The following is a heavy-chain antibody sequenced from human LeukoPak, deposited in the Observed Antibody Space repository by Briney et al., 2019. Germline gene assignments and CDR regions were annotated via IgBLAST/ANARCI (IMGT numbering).Heavy chain of an antibody. J-gene: IGHJ4*02. D-gene: IGHD3-22*01. CDR3: ARGDSSPGSGITMIVVVPYFDY. Sequence: PSETLSLTCTVSGGSISSGGYYWSWIRQPPGKGLEWIGYIYHSGSTYYNPSLKSRVTISVDRSKNQFSLKLSSVTAADTAVYYCARGDSSPGSGITMIVVVPYFDYWGQGTLVTVSS. CDR1: GGSISSGGYY. CDR2: IYHSGST. V-gene: IGHV4-30-2*01.